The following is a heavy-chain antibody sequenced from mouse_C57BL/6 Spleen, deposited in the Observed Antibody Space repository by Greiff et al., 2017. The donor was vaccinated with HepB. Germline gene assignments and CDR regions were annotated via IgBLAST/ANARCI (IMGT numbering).Heavy chain of an antibody. CDR1: GYTFTSYW. J-gene: IGHJ2*01. Sequence: QVQLQQPGAELVMPGASVKLSCKASGYTFTSYWMHWVKQRPGQGLEWIGEIDPSDSYTNYNQKFKGKSTLTVDKSSSTAYMQLSSLTSEDSAVYYCARADGRSFDYWGQGTTLTVSS. CDR2: IDPSDSYT. V-gene: IGHV1-69*01. D-gene: IGHD1-1*01. CDR3: ARADGRSFDY.